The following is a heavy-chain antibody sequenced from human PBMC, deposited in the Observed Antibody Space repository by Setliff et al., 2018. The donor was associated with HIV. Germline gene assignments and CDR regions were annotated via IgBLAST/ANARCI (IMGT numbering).Heavy chain of an antibody. CDR2: INPHSGGT. Sequence: ASVKVSCKASGYTFTGYHMHWVRQAPGQGLEWMGWINPHSGGTKYAQKFQGRVTMTRDKSTSTVYMELSSLRSEDTAVYYCARAGRSGSYNHYYYYYMDVWGKGTTVTVSS. CDR1: GYTFTGYH. CDR3: ARAGRSGSYNHYYYYYMDV. V-gene: IGHV1-2*02. D-gene: IGHD1-26*01. J-gene: IGHJ6*03.